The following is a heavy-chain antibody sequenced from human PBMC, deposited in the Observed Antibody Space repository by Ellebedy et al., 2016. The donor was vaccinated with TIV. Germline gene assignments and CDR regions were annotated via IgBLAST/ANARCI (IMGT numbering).Heavy chain of an antibody. CDR1: GYTFTGYY. D-gene: IGHD3-22*01. CDR2: INPNSGGT. Sequence: AASVKVSCKASGYTFTGYYMHWVRQAPGQGLEWMGWINPNSGGTNYAQKFQGRVTMTRDTSISTAYMERSRLRPDDTAVYYCARPYYDSSYYYYYGMDVWGQGTTVTVSS. V-gene: IGHV1-2*02. CDR3: ARPYYDSSYYYYYGMDV. J-gene: IGHJ6*02.